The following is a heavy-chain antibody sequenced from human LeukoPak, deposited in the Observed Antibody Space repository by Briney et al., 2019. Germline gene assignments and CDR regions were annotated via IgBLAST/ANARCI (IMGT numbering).Heavy chain of an antibody. CDR1: GGTFSSYA. CDR3: ATDHYRSGYDWGDY. D-gene: IGHD5-12*01. V-gene: IGHV1-24*01. Sequence: ASVKVSCKASGGTFSSYAISWVRQAPGKGLEWMGGFDPEDGKTIYAQRFQGRVTVTEDTSTDTAYMVLSSLRSDDTAVYYCATDHYRSGYDWGDYWGQGTLITVSS. CDR2: FDPEDGKT. J-gene: IGHJ4*02.